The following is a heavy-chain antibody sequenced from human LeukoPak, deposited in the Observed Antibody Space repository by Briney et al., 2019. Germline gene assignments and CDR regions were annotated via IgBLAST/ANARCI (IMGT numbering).Heavy chain of an antibody. V-gene: IGHV3-7*01. CDR1: GFTFTNYW. D-gene: IGHD6-13*01. Sequence: GGSLRLSCAVSGFTFTNYWMNWVRQAPGKGLEWVASIKQNGGEKSYVVSVKGRFTISRDNAKNSLYLQMSSLRAEDTAVYYCARDGTAAGLYFDLWGQGTLVTVSS. J-gene: IGHJ4*01. CDR3: ARDGTAAGLYFDL. CDR2: IKQNGGEK.